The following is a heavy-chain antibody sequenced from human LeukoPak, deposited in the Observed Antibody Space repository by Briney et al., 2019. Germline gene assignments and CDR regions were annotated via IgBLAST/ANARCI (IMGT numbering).Heavy chain of an antibody. CDR1: GFTFNIYA. D-gene: IGHD1-26*01. V-gene: IGHV3-21*01. J-gene: IGHJ4*02. CDR2: ISSSSDFI. CDR3: TSELGIVGGRRNDC. Sequence: GGSLRLSCAASGFTFNIYAMNWVRQAPGKGLEWVASISSSSDFIAYADSVRGRFTISRDNAMNSLFLQMNSLRADDTALYYCTSELGIVGGRRNDCWGQGTLVTVSS.